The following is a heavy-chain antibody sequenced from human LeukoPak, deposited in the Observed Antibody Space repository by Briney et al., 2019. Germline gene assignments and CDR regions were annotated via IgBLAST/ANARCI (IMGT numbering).Heavy chain of an antibody. CDR3: ARAPRCSSTSCYRYWYFDL. V-gene: IGHV1-69*05. CDR2: IIPIFGTA. Sequence: GASVKVSCKASGGTFSSYAISWVRQAPGQGLEWMGGIIPIFGTANYAQKFQGRVTITTDESTSTAYMELSSLRSEDTAVYYCARAPRCSSTSCYRYWYFDLWGRGTLVTVSS. J-gene: IGHJ2*01. D-gene: IGHD2-2*01. CDR1: GGTFSSYA.